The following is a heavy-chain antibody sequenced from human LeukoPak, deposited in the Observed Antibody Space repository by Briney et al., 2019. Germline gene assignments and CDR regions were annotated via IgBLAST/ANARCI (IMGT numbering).Heavy chain of an antibody. CDR3: AKGANYRSPNRYYFDY. D-gene: IGHD3-10*01. Sequence: GRSLRLSCAASGFTFDDYAMHWVRQAPGKGLEWVSGTSWNSGSIGYADSVRGRFTISRDNAKNSLYLRINSLRAEDTALYYCAKGANYRSPNRYYFDYWGQGTLVTVSS. J-gene: IGHJ4*02. CDR2: TSWNSGSI. V-gene: IGHV3-9*01. CDR1: GFTFDDYA.